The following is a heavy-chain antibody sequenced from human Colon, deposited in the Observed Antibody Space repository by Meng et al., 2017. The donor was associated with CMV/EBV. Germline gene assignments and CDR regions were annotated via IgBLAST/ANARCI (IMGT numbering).Heavy chain of an antibody. Sequence: CASSGFTFDSYSMPWVRQAPGEGLEWVVLISFDGRNTYYADSVEGRFTISRDNFKVTLYLQMNSVRLEDTAVYYCARAGLSLHNYLDYWGQGTLVTVSS. CDR1: GFTFDSYS. J-gene: IGHJ4*02. CDR2: ISFDGRNT. D-gene: IGHD2/OR15-2a*01. CDR3: ARAGLSLHNYLDY. V-gene: IGHV3-30*04.